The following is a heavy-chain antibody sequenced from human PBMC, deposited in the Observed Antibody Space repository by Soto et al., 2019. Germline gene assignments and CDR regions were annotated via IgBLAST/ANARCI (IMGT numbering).Heavy chain of an antibody. Sequence: EVQLVESGGGLVQPGGSLRLSCAASGFTVSNNHLSWVRQAPGKGLEWVSVIFTSGTTFYAESVKGRFTISRDTSKNTVSLQMNTLRVEDTGLYYCTRDGDRYGFLIGIDSWGPGALVSVSS. D-gene: IGHD5-18*01. CDR3: TRDGDRYGFLIGIDS. CDR1: GFTVSNNH. V-gene: IGHV3-66*01. J-gene: IGHJ4*02. CDR2: IFTSGTT.